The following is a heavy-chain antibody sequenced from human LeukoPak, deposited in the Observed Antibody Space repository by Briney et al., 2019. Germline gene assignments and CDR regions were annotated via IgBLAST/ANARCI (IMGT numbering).Heavy chain of an antibody. CDR1: GGSFSGYY. CDR3: APRGDIEHSYVYGKWFDP. J-gene: IGHJ5*02. D-gene: IGHD5-18*01. V-gene: IGHV4-34*01. Sequence: SETLSLTCGVYGGSFSGYYWSWVRQPPGKGLEWIGEINHSGSSNYNSSLRSRVTISVDTSYKQFSLRLSSVTAADTAVYYCAPRGDIEHSYVYGKWFDPWGQGTRVTVSS. CDR2: INHSGSS.